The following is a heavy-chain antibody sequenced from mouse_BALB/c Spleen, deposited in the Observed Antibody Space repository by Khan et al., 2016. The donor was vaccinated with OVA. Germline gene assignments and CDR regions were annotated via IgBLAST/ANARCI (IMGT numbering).Heavy chain of an antibody. CDR3: AIAFYYGAWFAY. CDR1: GFSLTSYG. D-gene: IGHD1-1*01. Sequence: VQLKESGPGLVAPSQTLSITCTVSGFSLTSYGVHWVRQPPGKGLEWLGVIWAGGSTNHNSALMSRLSISKDNSKSQVFLKMNSLQTDDTAMCYCAIAFYYGAWFAYWGQGTLVTVSA. J-gene: IGHJ3*01. V-gene: IGHV2-9*02. CDR2: IWAGGST.